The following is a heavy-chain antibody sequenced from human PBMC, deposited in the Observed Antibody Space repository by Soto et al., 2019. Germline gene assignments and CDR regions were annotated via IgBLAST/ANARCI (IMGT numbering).Heavy chain of an antibody. CDR2: IIPIFGTA. CDR1: GGTFSSYA. J-gene: IGHJ6*02. Sequence: GASVKVSCKASGGTFSSYAISWVRQAPGQGLEWMGGIIPIFGTANYAQKFQGRVTITADKSTSTAYMELSSLRSEDTAVYYCARIYDFWSGTDPDYYYGMDVWGQGTTVTVSS. V-gene: IGHV1-69*06. CDR3: ARIYDFWSGTDPDYYYGMDV. D-gene: IGHD3-3*01.